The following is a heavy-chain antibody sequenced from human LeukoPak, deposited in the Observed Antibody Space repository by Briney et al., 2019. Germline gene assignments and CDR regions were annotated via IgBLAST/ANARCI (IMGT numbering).Heavy chain of an antibody. Sequence: GESLKISCKGSGYSFTSYWIGWVRQMPGKGLEWMWIIYHGDSDTRYSPSFQGQVTISADKSIITAHLQWSSLKASDTAMYYCARHGGTTVVTLDYWSQGTLVTVSS. CDR1: GYSFTSYW. CDR2: IYHGDSDT. V-gene: IGHV5-51*01. D-gene: IGHD4-23*01. J-gene: IGHJ4*02. CDR3: ARHGGTTVVTLDY.